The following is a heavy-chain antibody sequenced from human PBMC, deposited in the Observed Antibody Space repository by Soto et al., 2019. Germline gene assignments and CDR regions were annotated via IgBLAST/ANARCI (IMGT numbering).Heavy chain of an antibody. V-gene: IGHV1-69*01. D-gene: IGHD3-9*01. J-gene: IGHJ4*02. CDR1: GGTFDHAA. Sequence: QVQLVQSGAEVKKPGSSVKVSCEAPGGTFDHAAITWVRQAPEQGLEWVGGINPMFNSTHYAQKFQGRVTITADAVTSTAFMELRGLTSDDTAVYYCARQIFAADYWGQGTLLVVSS. CDR3: ARQIFAADY. CDR2: INPMFNST.